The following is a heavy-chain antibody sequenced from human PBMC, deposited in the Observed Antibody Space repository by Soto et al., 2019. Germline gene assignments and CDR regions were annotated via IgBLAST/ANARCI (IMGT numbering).Heavy chain of an antibody. CDR2: IHSDGSST. Sequence: EVRLVGSAGGLVQPGGSLSLSCAASGFTFSYYWMHWVRQAPGQGLLWVSRIHSDGSSTTYADSVKGRFTISRDHSKGTVSVQINRLTVEDKCVCLRDMCERGAFDLWGQGSMVTVSS. V-gene: IGHV3-74*01. CDR3: DMCERGAFDL. J-gene: IGHJ3*01. CDR1: GFTFSYYW. D-gene: IGHD3-10*02.